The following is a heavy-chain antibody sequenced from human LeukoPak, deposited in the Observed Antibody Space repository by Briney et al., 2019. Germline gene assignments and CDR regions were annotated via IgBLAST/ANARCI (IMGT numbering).Heavy chain of an antibody. J-gene: IGHJ4*02. CDR3: ARDLSSGWTPYFDY. CDR2: VNFGGHMT. D-gene: IGHD6-19*01. V-gene: IGHV3-23*01. Sequence: GGSLRLSCAASGFTFSDYSMVWVRQAPGRGPEWVSGVNFGGHMTDYAASVRGRFTISRDNFKNMVYLQMNSLRAEDTAVYYCARDLSSGWTPYFDYWGQGTLVTVSS. CDR1: GFTFSDYS.